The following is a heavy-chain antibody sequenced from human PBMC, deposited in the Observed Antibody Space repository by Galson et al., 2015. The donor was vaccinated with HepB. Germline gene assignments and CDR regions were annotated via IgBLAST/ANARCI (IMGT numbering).Heavy chain of an antibody. CDR1: GDSVSSNSGT. CDR2: TFYKSKWYN. CDR3: ARESVTLVRGIILHYYGMDV. D-gene: IGHD3-10*01. J-gene: IGHJ6*02. Sequence: CAISGDSVSSNSGTWNWIRQPPSRGLEWLGRTFYKSKWYNDYAVSVKSRITINPETSKNEFSLQLNSVTPEDTAVYYCARESVTLVRGIILHYYGMDVWGQGTTVTVSS. V-gene: IGHV6-1*01.